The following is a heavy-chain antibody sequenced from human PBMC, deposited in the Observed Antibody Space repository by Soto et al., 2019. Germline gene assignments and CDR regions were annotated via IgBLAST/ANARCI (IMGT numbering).Heavy chain of an antibody. D-gene: IGHD3-22*01. CDR1: GGSISSGDYY. Sequence: QVQLQESGPGLVKPSQTLSLTCTVSGGSISSGDYYWSWIRQPPGKGLEWIGYIYYSGSTYYNPSIKSRVTISVDTSKNQFSLKLSSVTAADTAVYYCARDPRYYYDSSGYHPFDYWGQGTLVTVSS. J-gene: IGHJ4*02. CDR3: ARDPRYYYDSSGYHPFDY. CDR2: IYYSGST. V-gene: IGHV4-30-4*01.